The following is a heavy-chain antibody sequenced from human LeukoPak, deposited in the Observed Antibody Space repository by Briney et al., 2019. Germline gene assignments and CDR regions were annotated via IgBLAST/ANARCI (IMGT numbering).Heavy chain of an antibody. V-gene: IGHV3-21*01. CDR3: ASDVVVVVAATMGGDSPGY. D-gene: IGHD2-15*01. CDR2: ISSSSSYI. CDR1: GFTFSSYS. J-gene: IGHJ4*02. Sequence: GGSLRLSCAASGFTFSSYSMNWVRQAPGKGLEWVPSISSSSSYIYYADSVKGRFTISRDNAMNSLYLQMNSLRAEDTAVYYCASDVVVVVAATMGGDSPGYWGQGTLVTVSS.